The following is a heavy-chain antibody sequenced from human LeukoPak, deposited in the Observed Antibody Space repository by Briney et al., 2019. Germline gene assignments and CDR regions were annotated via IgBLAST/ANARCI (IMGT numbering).Heavy chain of an antibody. CDR1: GFTFSSYW. V-gene: IGHV3-74*01. J-gene: IGHJ4*02. Sequence: PGGSLRLSCAPSGFTFSSYWMHWVRQAPGKGLVWVSRIDNYGSTTTSADSVKGRFTISRDNAKNTLYLQMNSLRDEDMAVYHCDSLSGWTYYFDFWGQGTLVTVSS. CDR3: DSLSGWTYYFDF. D-gene: IGHD3-10*01. CDR2: IDNYGSTT.